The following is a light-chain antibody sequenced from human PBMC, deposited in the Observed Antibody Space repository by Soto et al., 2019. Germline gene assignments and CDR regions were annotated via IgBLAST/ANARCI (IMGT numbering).Light chain of an antibody. J-gene: IGLJ3*02. CDR2: EVR. Sequence: QSALTQPASVSGSAGPSITISCSGTMRDVGAYNLVSWYQQHPGTAPKLIISEVRNRPSGISSRFSGSRSGNTASLTISGLQSEDEGDYYCSAYTARSTLVFGGGTKLTVL. V-gene: IGLV2-14*01. CDR1: MRDVGAYNL. CDR3: SAYTARSTLV.